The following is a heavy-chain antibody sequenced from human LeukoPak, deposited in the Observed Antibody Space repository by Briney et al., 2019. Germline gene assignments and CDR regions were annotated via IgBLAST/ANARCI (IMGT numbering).Heavy chain of an antibody. CDR2: IYYSGST. D-gene: IGHD3-22*01. V-gene: IGHV4-39*01. CDR1: GGSISSSSYY. J-gene: IGHJ5*02. Sequence: SETLSLTCTVSGGSISSSSYYWGWIRQPPGKGLEWIGSIYYSGSTYYNPSLKSRVTISVDTSKNQFSLKLSSVTAADTAVYYCARAINYYDSSGYYRRPTNWFDPWGQGTLVTVSS. CDR3: ARAINYYDSSGYYRRPTNWFDP.